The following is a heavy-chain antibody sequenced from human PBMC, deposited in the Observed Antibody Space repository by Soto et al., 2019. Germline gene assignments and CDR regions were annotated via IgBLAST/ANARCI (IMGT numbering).Heavy chain of an antibody. CDR2: IWYDGSIK. D-gene: IGHD6-19*01. CDR3: TRDHTPDTDVAERNDVFDI. J-gene: IGHJ3*02. CDR1: GFTFNSYA. Sequence: GGSLRLSCAASGFTFNSYAIHWVRQAPGKGLEWVAVIWYDGSIKYYADSVKGRFTISRDNSENTLYLHMDSLRAEDTALYYCTRDHTPDTDVAERNDVFDIWGQGTMVTVSS. V-gene: IGHV3-33*01.